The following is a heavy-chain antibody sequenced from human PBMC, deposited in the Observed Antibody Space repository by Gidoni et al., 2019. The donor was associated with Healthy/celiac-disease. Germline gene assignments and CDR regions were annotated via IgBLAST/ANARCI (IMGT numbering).Heavy chain of an antibody. CDR3: ARGEEGEYFQH. CDR1: GGTFSSYA. Sequence: QVQLVQSGAEVKKPGSSVKVSCKASGGTFSSYAISWVRHAPGQGLEWLGRLIPIRGIAIYAQKFQGRVTITADKSASTAYMELSSLRSEDTAVYYCARGEEGEYFQHWGQGTLVTVSS. J-gene: IGHJ1*01. CDR2: LIPIRGIA. V-gene: IGHV1-69*09.